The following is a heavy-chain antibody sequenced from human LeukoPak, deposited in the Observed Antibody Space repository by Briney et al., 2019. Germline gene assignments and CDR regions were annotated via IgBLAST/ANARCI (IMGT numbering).Heavy chain of an antibody. Sequence: GGSLRLSCAASGFTFDDYAMHWVRQAPGKGLEWVSGISRNSGNIGYADSVKGRFTISRDSAKNSLYLQMNSLRAEDTALYYCAKNRGGPRGYTYGYSDYWGQGTLVTVSS. V-gene: IGHV3-9*01. CDR1: GFTFDDYA. CDR3: AKNRGGPRGYTYGYSDY. D-gene: IGHD5-18*01. CDR2: ISRNSGNI. J-gene: IGHJ4*02.